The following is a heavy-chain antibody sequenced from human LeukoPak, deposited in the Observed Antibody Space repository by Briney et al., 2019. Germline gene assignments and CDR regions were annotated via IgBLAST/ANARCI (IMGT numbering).Heavy chain of an antibody. CDR1: GGSISSSDYY. CDR2: MFYNGAI. D-gene: IGHD6-19*01. V-gene: IGHV4-39*07. CDR3: AREARFALPVVGSGDY. Sequence: PSETLSLTCSVSGGSISSSDYYWGWIRQPPGKGLERIGTMFYNGAIKSNPSLSSRVTMSIDTSKNQFSLKLRSVTAADTAVYYCAREARFALPVVGSGDYWGQGTLVTVSS. J-gene: IGHJ4*02.